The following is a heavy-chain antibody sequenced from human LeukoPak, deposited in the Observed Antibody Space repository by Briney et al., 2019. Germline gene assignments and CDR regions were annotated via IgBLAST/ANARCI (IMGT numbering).Heavy chain of an antibody. CDR3: ARDSYYYDSSGYYYEDY. V-gene: IGHV4-39*07. CDR1: GGSISSSSYY. J-gene: IGHJ4*02. Sequence: PSETLSLTCTVSGGSISSSSYYWGWIRQPPGKGLEWIGSIYYSGSTYYNPFLKSRVTISVDTSKNQFSLKLSSVTAADTAVYYCARDSYYYDSSGYYYEDYWGQGTLVTVSS. D-gene: IGHD3-22*01. CDR2: IYYSGST.